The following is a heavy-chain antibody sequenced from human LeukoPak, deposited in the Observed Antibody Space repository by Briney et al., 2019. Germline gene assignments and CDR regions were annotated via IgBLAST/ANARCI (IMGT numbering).Heavy chain of an antibody. CDR1: GFTFSSYA. CDR2: ISGSGGST. J-gene: IGHJ4*02. Sequence: GGCLRLSCAASGFTFSSYAMRWVRQAPGKGLEWVSAISGSGGSTYYADSVKGRFTISRDNSKNTLYLQMNSLRAEDTAVYYCAKDTAMVTGYFDYWGQGTLVTVSS. V-gene: IGHV3-23*01. D-gene: IGHD5-18*01. CDR3: AKDTAMVTGYFDY.